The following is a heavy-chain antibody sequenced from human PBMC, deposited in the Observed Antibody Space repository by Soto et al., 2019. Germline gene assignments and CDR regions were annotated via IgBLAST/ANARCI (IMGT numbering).Heavy chain of an antibody. D-gene: IGHD6-6*01. CDR1: VFTFINYA. V-gene: IGHV3-30-3*01. CDR3: AREASVAGPNLFGF. Sequence: SLRLSCSGSVFTFINYAVNCVRYSPGKWMEWAAVILYDGSVQHYADSVKGRFTVSRDNSKNTVYLQMNSLTPVDTATYYYAREASVAGPNLFGFWGDVTLVTVSS. CDR2: ILYDGSVQ. J-gene: IGHJ5*01.